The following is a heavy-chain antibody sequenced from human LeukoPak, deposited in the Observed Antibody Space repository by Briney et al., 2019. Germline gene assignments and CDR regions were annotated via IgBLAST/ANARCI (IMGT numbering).Heavy chain of an antibody. CDR3: ASHYGSGSFYSPFDY. CDR2: IYYSGST. CDR1: GGSISSYY. D-gene: IGHD3-10*01. Sequence: SETLSLTCTVSGGSISSYYWSWIRQPPGKGLEWIGYIYYSGSTNYNPSLKSRVTISLDTSKNQFSLKLNSVTAADTAVYYCASHYGSGSFYSPFDYWGQGTLVSVSS. V-gene: IGHV4-59*01. J-gene: IGHJ4*02.